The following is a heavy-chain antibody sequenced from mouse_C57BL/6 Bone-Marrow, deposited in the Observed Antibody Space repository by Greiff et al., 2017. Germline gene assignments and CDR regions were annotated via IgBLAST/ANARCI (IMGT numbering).Heavy chain of an antibody. Sequence: VKLQQPGAELVKPGASVKLSCKASGYTFTSYWMHWVKQRPGQGLEWIGMIHPNSGSTNYNEKFKSKATLTVDKSSSTAYMQLSSLTSEDSAVYYCAAGGWLLWFAYWGQGTLVTVSA. CDR3: AAGGWLLWFAY. CDR2: IHPNSGST. CDR1: GYTFTSYW. V-gene: IGHV1-64*01. J-gene: IGHJ3*01. D-gene: IGHD2-3*01.